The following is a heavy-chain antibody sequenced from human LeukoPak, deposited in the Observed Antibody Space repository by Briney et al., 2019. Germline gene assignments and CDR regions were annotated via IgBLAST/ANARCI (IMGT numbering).Heavy chain of an antibody. CDR2: ISAHDPKI. D-gene: IGHD3-22*01. Sequence: GGSLRLSCAASGFSFTNFAMSWVRQAPGKGLEWVSAISAHDPKIYYADSVKGRFTISRDNSQNTLSLQMNSLRAEDTAVYYCAKWTYNYYDGSRTYMDVWGLGTSVTVSS. J-gene: IGHJ6*02. V-gene: IGHV3-23*01. CDR1: GFSFTNFA. CDR3: AKWTYNYYDGSRTYMDV.